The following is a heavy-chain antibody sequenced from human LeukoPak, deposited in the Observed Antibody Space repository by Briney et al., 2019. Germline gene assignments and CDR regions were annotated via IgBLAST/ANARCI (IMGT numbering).Heavy chain of an antibody. Sequence: GGSLRLSCAASGFTFSSSAMSWVRQAPGKGLEWVSAISGSGGSTYYADSVKGRFTISRDNSKNTLYLQMNSLRAEDTAVYYCAILQYCGGDCYDENWFDPWGQGTLVTVSS. CDR1: GFTFSSSA. J-gene: IGHJ5*02. CDR2: ISGSGGST. V-gene: IGHV3-23*01. CDR3: AILQYCGGDCYDENWFDP. D-gene: IGHD2-21*02.